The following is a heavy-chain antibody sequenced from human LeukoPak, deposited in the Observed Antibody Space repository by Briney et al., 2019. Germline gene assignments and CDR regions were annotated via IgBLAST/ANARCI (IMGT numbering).Heavy chain of an antibody. J-gene: IGHJ4*02. CDR1: GGTFSSYA. CDR3: ASTLYCGGDCYYGGY. Sequence: SVKVSRKASGGTFSSYAISWVRQAPGQGLEWMGGIIPIFGTANYAQKFQGRVTITADESTSTAYMELSSLRSEDTAVYYCASTLYCGGDCYYGGYWGQGTLVTVSS. V-gene: IGHV1-69*01. CDR2: IIPIFGTA. D-gene: IGHD2-21*02.